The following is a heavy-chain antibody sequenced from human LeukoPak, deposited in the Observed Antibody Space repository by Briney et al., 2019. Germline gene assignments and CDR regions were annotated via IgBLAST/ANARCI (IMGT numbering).Heavy chain of an antibody. CDR2: ISSSGSTI. CDR3: ARDKRRLWFRELLLSDAFDI. Sequence: GGSLRLSCAASGFTFSDYYMSWIRQAPGKGLEWVSYISSSGSTIYYADSVKGRFTISRDNAKNSLYLQMNSLRAEDTAVYYCARDKRRLWFRELLLSDAFDIWGQGTMVTVSS. V-gene: IGHV3-11*01. J-gene: IGHJ3*02. D-gene: IGHD3-10*01. CDR1: GFTFSDYY.